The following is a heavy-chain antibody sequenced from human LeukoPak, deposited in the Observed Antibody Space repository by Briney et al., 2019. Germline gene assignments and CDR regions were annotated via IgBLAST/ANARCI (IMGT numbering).Heavy chain of an antibody. CDR3: ARELYYYGSGTQYYFDY. D-gene: IGHD3-10*01. CDR2: ISSSSSYI. CDR1: GFTFSSYS. V-gene: IGHV3-21*01. Sequence: GGSLRLSCAASGFTFSSYSMNWVRQAPGKGLEWVSSISSSSSYIYYADSVKGRFTISRHNSKNTLYPQMNSLRAEDTAVYYCARELYYYGSGTQYYFDYWGQGTLVTVSS. J-gene: IGHJ4*02.